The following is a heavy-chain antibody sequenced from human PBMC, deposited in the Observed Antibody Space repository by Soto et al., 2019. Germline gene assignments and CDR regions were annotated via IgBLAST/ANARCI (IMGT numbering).Heavy chain of an antibody. CDR2: IYSGGGT. Sequence: EVQLVESGGGLVQPGGSLRLSCAASGFTISVNYMSWVRQAPGKGLEWVSVIYSGGGTQYADSVRGRFTISRDNSKNTWSLQRNSLRAEDTAGYYFARSVKDYIDNYWGQGTLVTVST. V-gene: IGHV3-66*01. D-gene: IGHD4-4*01. CDR3: ARSVKDYIDNY. CDR1: GFTISVNY. J-gene: IGHJ4*02.